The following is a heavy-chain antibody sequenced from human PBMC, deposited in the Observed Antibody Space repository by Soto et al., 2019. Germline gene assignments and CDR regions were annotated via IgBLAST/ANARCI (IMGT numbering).Heavy chain of an antibody. Sequence: GGSLRLSCAASGFTFSSYGMHWVRQAPGKGLEWVAVIWYDGSNKYYADSVKGRFTISRDNSKNTLYLQMNSLRAEDTAVYYCARDVGYCSGGSCFHEAFDIWGQGTMVTVSS. J-gene: IGHJ3*02. CDR2: IWYDGSNK. V-gene: IGHV3-33*01. CDR3: ARDVGYCSGGSCFHEAFDI. CDR1: GFTFSSYG. D-gene: IGHD2-15*01.